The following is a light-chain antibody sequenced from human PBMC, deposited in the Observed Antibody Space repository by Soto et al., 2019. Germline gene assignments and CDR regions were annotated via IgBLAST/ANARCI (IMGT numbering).Light chain of an antibody. J-gene: IGKJ1*01. CDR3: QQYNSYSRT. V-gene: IGKV1-5*03. Sequence: DIQMTQSPSTLSASVGDRVTITCRASQSISSWLAWYQQKPGKAPKLLIYKASSLESGVPSRFSGSGSGTEFTLTISSLQPDEFATYYCQQYNSYSRTFGQGTKVEMK. CDR2: KAS. CDR1: QSISSW.